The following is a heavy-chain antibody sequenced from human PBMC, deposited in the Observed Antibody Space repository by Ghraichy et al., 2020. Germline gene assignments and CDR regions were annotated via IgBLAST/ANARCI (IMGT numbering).Heavy chain of an antibody. J-gene: IGHJ4*02. Sequence: GSLRLSCTASGFGFGVFWMSWVRQAPGKGLEWVATIKHDGSKNYYVDSVKGRFTISRDNANNSLSLQMNGLKVEDTAVYYCASDGSYRSGGYGFDKWGQGTLVTVSS. D-gene: IGHD6-19*01. CDR1: GFGFGVFW. CDR2: IKHDGSKN. CDR3: ASDGSYRSGGYGFDK. V-gene: IGHV3-7*03.